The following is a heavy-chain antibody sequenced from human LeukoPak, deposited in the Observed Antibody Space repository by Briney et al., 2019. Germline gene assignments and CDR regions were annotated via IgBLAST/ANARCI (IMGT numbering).Heavy chain of an antibody. CDR1: GFTFSSYA. Sequence: GGSLRLSCAASGFTFSSYAMSWVRQALGKGLEWVSAISGSGGSTYYADSVKGRFTISRDNSKITLYLQMNSLRAEDTAVYYCAPTPYSSSWYLDYWGQGTLVTVSS. D-gene: IGHD6-13*01. V-gene: IGHV3-23*01. CDR3: APTPYSSSWYLDY. J-gene: IGHJ4*02. CDR2: ISGSGGST.